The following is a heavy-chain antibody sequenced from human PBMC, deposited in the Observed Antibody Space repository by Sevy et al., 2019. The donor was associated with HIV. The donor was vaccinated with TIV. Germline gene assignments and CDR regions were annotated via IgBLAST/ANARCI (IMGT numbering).Heavy chain of an antibody. CDR2: IKSDGSST. Sequence: VGSLRLSCAASGFTFSSYWMHWVRQVPGKWLVWVSRIKSDGSSTSYADSVKGRFTISRDNANNTLYLQMNSLRAEDTAVYYCARDRSGSYHVSDNWFDPWGQGTLVTVSS. V-gene: IGHV3-74*01. J-gene: IGHJ5*02. CDR3: ARDRSGSYHVSDNWFDP. D-gene: IGHD1-26*01. CDR1: GFTFSSYW.